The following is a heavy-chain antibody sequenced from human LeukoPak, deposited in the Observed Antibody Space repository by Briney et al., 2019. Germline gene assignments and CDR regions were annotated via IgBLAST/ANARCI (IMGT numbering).Heavy chain of an antibody. D-gene: IGHD5-12*01. J-gene: IGHJ4*02. CDR2: IYYSGST. CDR1: GGSISSYY. V-gene: IGHV4-59*01. CDR3: ARIGYDLTSHFDY. Sequence: SETLSLTCTVSGGSISSYYWSWIRQPPGKGLEWIGYIYYSGSTNYNPSLKSRVTISLDTSKNQFSLKLSSVTAADTAVYYCARIGYDLTSHFDYWGQGTLVTVSS.